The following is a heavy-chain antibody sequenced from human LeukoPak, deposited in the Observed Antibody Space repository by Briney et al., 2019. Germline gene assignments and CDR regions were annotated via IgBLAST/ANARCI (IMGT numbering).Heavy chain of an antibody. CDR2: ISGSGGST. Sequence: GGSLILSCAASGFTFSSYGMHWVRQAPGKGLEWVSAISGSGGSTYYADSVKGRFTISRDNSKNTLYLQMNSLRAEDTAVYYCAKVGGEDIVVVPAAMPGAEYFQQWGQGTLVTVSS. CDR3: AKVGGEDIVVVPAAMPGAEYFQQ. D-gene: IGHD2-2*01. CDR1: GFTFSSYG. J-gene: IGHJ1*01. V-gene: IGHV3-23*01.